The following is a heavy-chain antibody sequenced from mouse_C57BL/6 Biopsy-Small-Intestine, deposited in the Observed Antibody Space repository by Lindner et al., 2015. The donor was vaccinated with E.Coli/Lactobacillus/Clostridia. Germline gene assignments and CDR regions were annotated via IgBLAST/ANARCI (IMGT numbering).Heavy chain of an antibody. V-gene: IGHV1-81*01. J-gene: IGHJ1*01. CDR1: GYTFNTYG. Sequence: SVKVSCKASGYTFNTYGISWVRQAPGQGLEWMGWISAYNGNTNYEQKFQGRVTMTTDTSTTTAYMELRSLRSDDTAVYYCARDGIVVVPTVANYYYYALDVWGQGTTVTVSS. D-gene: IGHD1-1*01. CDR3: ARDGIVVVPTVANYYYYALDV. CDR2: ISAYNGNT.